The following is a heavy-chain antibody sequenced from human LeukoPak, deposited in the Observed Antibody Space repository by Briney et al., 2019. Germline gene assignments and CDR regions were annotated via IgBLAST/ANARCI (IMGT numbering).Heavy chain of an antibody. V-gene: IGHV4-30-4*01. J-gene: IGHJ4*02. CDR1: GGSISSGDYY. Sequence: KASETLSLTCTVSGGSISSGDYYWSWIRQPPGKGLEWIGYIYYSGSTYYNPSLKSRVTISVDTSKKQFSLKLSSVTAADTAVYYCARDPQLGPFDYWGQGTLVTVSS. CDR3: ARDPQLGPFDY. D-gene: IGHD6-6*01. CDR2: IYYSGST.